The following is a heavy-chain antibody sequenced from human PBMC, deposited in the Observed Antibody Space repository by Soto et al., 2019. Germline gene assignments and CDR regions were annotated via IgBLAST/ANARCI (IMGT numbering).Heavy chain of an antibody. D-gene: IGHD1-26*01. V-gene: IGHV3-7*01. J-gene: IGHJ4*02. Sequence: PGGSLRLSCAASGFTFSSYSMNWVRQAPGKGLEWVANIKQDGSEKYYVDSVKGRFTISRDNARNSLFLEMKSLRSEDTAVYSCVRDRSGSYLEGFDYWGQGTLVTVSS. CDR3: VRDRSGSYLEGFDY. CDR1: GFTFSSYS. CDR2: IKQDGSEK.